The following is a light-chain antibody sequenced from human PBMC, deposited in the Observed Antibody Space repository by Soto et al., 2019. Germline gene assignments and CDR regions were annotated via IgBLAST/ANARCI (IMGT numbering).Light chain of an antibody. CDR2: DAS. J-gene: IGKJ1*01. CDR1: QSLSSW. V-gene: IGKV1-5*01. CDR3: QQYNNYPRT. Sequence: DIQMTQSPSTLAASVGDRVSITCRASQSLSSWLACYQQKPGRAPKLLVYDASSLESGVPSRFSGSGSSAEVPLAISSLQPDYFATYYCQQYNNYPRTCGRETKVEIK.